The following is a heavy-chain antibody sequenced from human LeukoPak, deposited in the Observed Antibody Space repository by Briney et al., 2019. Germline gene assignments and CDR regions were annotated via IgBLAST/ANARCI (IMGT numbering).Heavy chain of an antibody. D-gene: IGHD3-9*01. CDR3: ARGLITILSMDV. Sequence: GGSLRLSCVASGFTFSSYTMNWVRQAPGKGLEWVSGITGTGGSTYYADSVKGRFTISRDNSKNTLYLQMNRLRAEDTAVYYCARGLITILSMDVWGQGTTVTVSS. V-gene: IGHV3-23*01. CDR2: ITGTGGST. J-gene: IGHJ6*02. CDR1: GFTFSSYT.